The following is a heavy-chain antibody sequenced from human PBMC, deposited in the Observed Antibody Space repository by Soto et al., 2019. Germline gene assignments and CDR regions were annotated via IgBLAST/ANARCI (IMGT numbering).Heavy chain of an antibody. J-gene: IGHJ4*02. Sequence: SETLSLTCTVCGGSINSYFWSWIRQSPGKGLEWIGHIYYSGSTSYSPFLKSRVSISVDTSKNQFSLEVHSVTAADTAVYYCARAGTNMVQFDYWGQGTLVTVSS. V-gene: IGHV4-59*01. CDR3: ARAGTNMVQFDY. CDR1: GGSINSYF. CDR2: IYYSGST. D-gene: IGHD3-10*01.